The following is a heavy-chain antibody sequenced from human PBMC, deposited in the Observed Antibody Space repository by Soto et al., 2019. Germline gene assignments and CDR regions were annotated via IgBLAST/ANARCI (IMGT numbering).Heavy chain of an antibody. CDR1: GCTFTNYD. Sequence: ASVKVSCKASGCTFTNYDINWVRQAPGQGLEWMGWMNPNSGHTGFARKFQGRVTMTKSTAIRTAYMELSSLKSEDTAVYYCAKSSGGSYRAFDYWGQGSLVTVSS. CDR2: MNPNSGHT. V-gene: IGHV1-8*01. D-gene: IGHD3-22*01. CDR3: AKSSGGSYRAFDY. J-gene: IGHJ4*02.